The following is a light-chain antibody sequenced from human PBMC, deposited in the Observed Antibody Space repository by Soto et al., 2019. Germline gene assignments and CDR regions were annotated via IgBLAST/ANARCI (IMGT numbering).Light chain of an antibody. J-gene: IGKJ3*01. CDR3: QQYYSTPPGL. Sequence: DIVMTQSPDSLAVSLGERATINCKSSQSVLYSSNNKNYLAWYQQKPGQPPKLLIYWASTRESGVPDRFSGSGSETDFTLTISSLQAEDVAVYYCQQYYSTPPGLFGPGTKVDIK. V-gene: IGKV4-1*01. CDR2: WAS. CDR1: QSVLYSSNNKNY.